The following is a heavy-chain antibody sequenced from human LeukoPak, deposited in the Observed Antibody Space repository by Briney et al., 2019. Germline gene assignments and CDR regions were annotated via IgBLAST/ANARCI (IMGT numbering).Heavy chain of an antibody. V-gene: IGHV4-4*07. D-gene: IGHD1-1*01. CDR1: GGSISSYY. CDR2: VYTSGNT. Sequence: SETLSLTCTVSGGSISSYYWSWIRQPAGKGLEWIGRVYTSGNTNYNPSFESRVTMSLDTSKDQFSLILTSVTAADTAVYYCARVSAGIDYWGQGILVTVSS. J-gene: IGHJ4*02. CDR3: ARVSAGIDY.